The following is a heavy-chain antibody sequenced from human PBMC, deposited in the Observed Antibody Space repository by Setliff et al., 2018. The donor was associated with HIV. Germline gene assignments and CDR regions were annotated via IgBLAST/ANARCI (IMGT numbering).Heavy chain of an antibody. CDR1: GGTFSSYA. V-gene: IGHV1-69*13. CDR3: ARGAWYTSGWHSSRYLDV. J-gene: IGHJ6*03. Sequence: SVKVSCKASGGTFSSYAISWVRQAPGGLEWMGGIIPIFGTANYAQKFQGRVTITADESASTAYMELSSLRSEDAAVYYCARGAWYTSGWHSSRYLDVWGKGTTVTVSS. CDR2: IIPIFGTA. D-gene: IGHD6-25*01.